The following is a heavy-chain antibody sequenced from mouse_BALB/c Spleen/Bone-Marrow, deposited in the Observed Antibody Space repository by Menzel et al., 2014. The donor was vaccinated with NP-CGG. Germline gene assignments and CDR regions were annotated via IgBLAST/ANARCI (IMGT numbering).Heavy chain of an antibody. Sequence: EVQLQQSGAELVKPGASVKLSSTASGFNIKDTYMHWVKQRPEQGLEWIGRIDPANGNTKYDPKFQGKATITADTSSNTAYLQLSSLTSEDTAVYYCASYRYAWYFDVWGAGTTVTVSS. CDR1: GFNIKDTY. V-gene: IGHV14-3*02. CDR2: IDPANGNT. CDR3: ASYRYAWYFDV. D-gene: IGHD2-14*01. J-gene: IGHJ1*01.